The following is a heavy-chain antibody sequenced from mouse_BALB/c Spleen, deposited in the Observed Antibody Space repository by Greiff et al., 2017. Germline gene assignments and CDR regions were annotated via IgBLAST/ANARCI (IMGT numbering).Heavy chain of an antibody. D-gene: IGHD2-10*02. J-gene: IGHJ4*01. V-gene: IGHV1-18*01. CDR3: ARMGYGYYAMDY. Sequence: EVKLQQSGPELVKPGASVKIPCKASGYTFTDYNMDWVKQSHGKSLEWIGDINPNNGGTIYNQKFKGKATLTVDKSSSTAYMELRSLTSEDTAVYYCARMGYGYYAMDYWGQGTSVTVSS. CDR2: INPNNGGT. CDR1: GYTFTDYN.